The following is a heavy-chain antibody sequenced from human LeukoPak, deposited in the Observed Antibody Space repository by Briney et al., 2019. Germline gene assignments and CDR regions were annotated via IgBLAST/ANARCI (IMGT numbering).Heavy chain of an antibody. D-gene: IGHD6-19*01. CDR3: ARSSSGWSFDY. J-gene: IGHJ4*02. Sequence: GESLKISCKGSGYNFANYWIACVRQMPGKGLEWMGIIHPADSDTRYSPSFQGQVTISADKSISTAYLQWSSLKASDTAMYYCARSSSGWSFDYWGQGTLVTVSS. CDR1: GYNFANYW. CDR2: IHPADSDT. V-gene: IGHV5-51*01.